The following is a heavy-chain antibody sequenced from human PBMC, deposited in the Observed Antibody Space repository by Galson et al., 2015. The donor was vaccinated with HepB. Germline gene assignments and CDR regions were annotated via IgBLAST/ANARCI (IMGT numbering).Heavy chain of an antibody. V-gene: IGHV3-64D*06. D-gene: IGHD5-18*01. CDR1: GFTFSSYA. CDR2: ISSNGGST. J-gene: IGHJ4*02. Sequence: SLRLSCAASGFTFSSYAMHWVRQAPGKGLEYVSAISSNGGSTYYADSVKGRFTISRDNSKNTLYLQMSSLRAEDTAVYYCVNRDTVGKDYWGQGTLVTVSS. CDR3: VNRDTVGKDY.